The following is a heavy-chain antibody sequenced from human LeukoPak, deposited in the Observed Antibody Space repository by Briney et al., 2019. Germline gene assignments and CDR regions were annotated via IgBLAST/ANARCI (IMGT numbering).Heavy chain of an antibody. Sequence: GRSLRLSCAASGFTFSSYAMHWVRQAPGKGLEWVAVISYDGSNKYYADSVKGRFTISRDNSKNTLFLQMNSLRPDDTAVYYCAKGRYCSGTSCYRQYYFDYWGQGTLVSVPS. D-gene: IGHD2-2*02. CDR1: GFTFSSYA. CDR2: ISYDGSNK. CDR3: AKGRYCSGTSCYRQYYFDY. J-gene: IGHJ4*02. V-gene: IGHV3-30*04.